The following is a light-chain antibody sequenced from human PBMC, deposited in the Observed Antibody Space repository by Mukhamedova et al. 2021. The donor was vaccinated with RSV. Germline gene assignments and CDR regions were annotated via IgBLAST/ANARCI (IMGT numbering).Light chain of an antibody. V-gene: IGKV3-20*01. Sequence: ATGIPDRFSGSGSGTVFTLTINRLEPEDSAVYCCQQYDSSPTTFGRGTKVEIK. CDR3: QQYDSSPTT. J-gene: IGKJ4*01.